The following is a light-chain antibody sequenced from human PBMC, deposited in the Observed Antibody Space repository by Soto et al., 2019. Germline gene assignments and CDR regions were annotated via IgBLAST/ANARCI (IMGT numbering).Light chain of an antibody. Sequence: DIQMTQSPSTLPASVGDRVTITCRANQSISTLLAWYQQKPGKAPNLLIYKASRLETGVPSRFGGSGSGTEFTLTISFLQPDDFATYYCQQYNSYSPLTFGGGTKVDIK. CDR2: KAS. CDR1: QSISTL. J-gene: IGKJ4*01. V-gene: IGKV1-5*03. CDR3: QQYNSYSPLT.